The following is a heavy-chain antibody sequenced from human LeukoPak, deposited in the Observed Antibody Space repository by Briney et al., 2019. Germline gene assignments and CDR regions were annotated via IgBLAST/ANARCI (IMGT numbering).Heavy chain of an antibody. J-gene: IGHJ4*02. CDR1: GFTFSSYA. Sequence: GGSLRLSCAASGFTFSSYAMSWVRQAPGKGLEWVSAISGSGGSTYYATYYADSVKGRFTISRDNSKNTLYLQMNSLRAEDTAVYYCAKDLPDDYGDCWGQGTLVTVSS. V-gene: IGHV3-23*01. CDR3: AKDLPDDYGDC. CDR2: ISGSGGSTYYAT.